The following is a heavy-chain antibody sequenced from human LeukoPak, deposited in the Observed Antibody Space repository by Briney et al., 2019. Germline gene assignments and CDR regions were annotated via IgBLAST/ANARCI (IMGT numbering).Heavy chain of an antibody. Sequence: GGSLRLSCAASGFTFSKYGMHWVRQAPGKGLEWVAVIWYDGSNKYYADSVKGRFTISRDNSKNTLYLQMNSLRAEDTAVYYCARDWDYGGNSGAFDIWGQGTMVTVSS. D-gene: IGHD4-23*01. J-gene: IGHJ3*02. V-gene: IGHV3-33*01. CDR2: IWYDGSNK. CDR1: GFTFSKYG. CDR3: ARDWDYGGNSGAFDI.